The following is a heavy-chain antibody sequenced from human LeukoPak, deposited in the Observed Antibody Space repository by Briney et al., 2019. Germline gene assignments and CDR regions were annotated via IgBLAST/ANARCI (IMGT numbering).Heavy chain of an antibody. CDR1: GYTFTGYY. J-gene: IGHJ5*02. CDR3: ARDTGGLLWFGELDENWFDP. V-gene: IGHV1-2*04. Sequence: ASVKVSCKASGYTFTGYYMHWVRQAPGQGLEWMGWINPNSGGTNYAQKFQGWVTMIRDTSISTAYMELSRLRSDDTAVYYCARDTGGLLWFGELDENWFDPWGQGTLVTVSS. CDR2: INPNSGGT. D-gene: IGHD3-10*01.